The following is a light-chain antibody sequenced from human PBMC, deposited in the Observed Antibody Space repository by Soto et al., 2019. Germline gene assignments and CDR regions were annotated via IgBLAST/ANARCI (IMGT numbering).Light chain of an antibody. V-gene: IGKV1-5*01. CDR2: DAS. CDR3: QQYNSDQYT. CDR1: QSISSW. Sequence: DIQMTQSPSTLSASVGDRVTITCRASQSISSWLAWYQQKPGKAPKLLIYDASSLESGVTSRFSGSGSGTEFTLTISGLKPDDSATYYCQQYNSDQYTFDQRKKLKIK. J-gene: IGKJ2*01.